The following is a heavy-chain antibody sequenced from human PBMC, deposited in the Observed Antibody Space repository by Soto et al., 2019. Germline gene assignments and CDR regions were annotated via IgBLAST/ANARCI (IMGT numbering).Heavy chain of an antibody. CDR1: GGSISSYY. J-gene: IGHJ5*02. D-gene: IGHD2-15*01. CDR3: ARDTRDCSGGSCYPNNWFDP. CDR2: IYYSGST. V-gene: IGHV4-59*01. Sequence: PSETLSLTCTVSGGSISSYYWSWIRQPPGKGLEWIGYIYYSGSTNYNPSLKSRVTISVDTSKNQFSLKLSSVTAADTAVYYCARDTRDCSGGSCYPNNWFDPWGQGTLVTVS.